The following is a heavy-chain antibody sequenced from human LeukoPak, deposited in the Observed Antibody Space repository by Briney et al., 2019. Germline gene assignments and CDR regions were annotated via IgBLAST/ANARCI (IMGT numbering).Heavy chain of an antibody. D-gene: IGHD3-22*01. J-gene: IGHJ3*02. CDR3: ARETYYYDSSGYLDAFDI. V-gene: IGHV3-21*01. CDR1: GFTFSSYS. CDR2: ISSRSSYI. Sequence: KPGGSLRLSCAASGFTFSSYSMNWVRQAPGKGLEWVSSISSRSSYIYYADSVKGRFTISRDNAKNSLYLQMNSLRAEDTAVYYCARETYYYDSSGYLDAFDIWGQGTMVTVSS.